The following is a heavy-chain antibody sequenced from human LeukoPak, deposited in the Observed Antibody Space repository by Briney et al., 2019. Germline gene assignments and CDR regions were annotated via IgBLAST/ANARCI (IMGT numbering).Heavy chain of an antibody. J-gene: IGHJ3*02. D-gene: IGHD4-11*01. V-gene: IGHV3-30*02. CDR1: GFTFSSYA. CDR3: AREFISSNYDSGDAFDI. CDR2: IRYDGSNK. Sequence: GGSLRLSCAASGFTFSSYAMHWVRQAPGKGLEWVAFIRYDGSNKYYADSVKGRFTISRDNSKTTLYLQMNSLRTEDTAVYYCAREFISSNYDSGDAFDIWGQGTMVIVSS.